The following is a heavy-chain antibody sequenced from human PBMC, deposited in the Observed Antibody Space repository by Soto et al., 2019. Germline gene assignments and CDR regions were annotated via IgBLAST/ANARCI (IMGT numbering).Heavy chain of an antibody. CDR1: GGSISSYY. CDR2: IFYSGTT. J-gene: IGHJ5*02. D-gene: IGHD3-10*01. CDR3: ASVGSRRGYGSGSYYPGGQKSWFDP. V-gene: IGHV4-59*12. Sequence: SETLSLTCTVSGGSISSYYWSWIRQPPGKGLEWIGYIFYSGTTYYNPSLKSRVTISVDTSKNQFSLKLNSVTAADTAVYYCASVGSRRGYGSGSYYPGGQKSWFDPWGQGTLVTVSS.